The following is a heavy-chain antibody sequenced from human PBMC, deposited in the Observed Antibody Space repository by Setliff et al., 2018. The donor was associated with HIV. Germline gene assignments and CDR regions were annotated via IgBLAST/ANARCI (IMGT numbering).Heavy chain of an antibody. J-gene: IGHJ4*02. CDR3: ARFNALLGSSTYYDY. CDR1: EGYITGYY. CDR2: IFYSGTT. Sequence: SETLSLTCTVSEGYITGYYWTWIRQPPGRGLEWLGYIFYSGTTKLNPSLTSRAAISVDSSNNQFSLKMTSVTAADTAVYFCARFNALLGSSTYYDYWGPGLLVTVSS. D-gene: IGHD3-22*01. V-gene: IGHV4-59*01.